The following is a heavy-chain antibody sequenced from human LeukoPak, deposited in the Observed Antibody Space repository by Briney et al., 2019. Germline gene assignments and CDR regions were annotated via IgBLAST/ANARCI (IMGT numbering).Heavy chain of an antibody. Sequence: PSETLSLTCTVSGFSISSTGYYWGWIRQPPGKGLEWIGSISYSGTTYYNSSLESRVTISVDTSKKQFSLKLSSVTAADTAVYYCARVLGYYDSSADAFDIWGQGTMVTVSS. CDR3: ARVLGYYDSSADAFDI. J-gene: IGHJ3*02. D-gene: IGHD3-22*01. CDR1: GFSISSTGYY. V-gene: IGHV4-39*01. CDR2: ISYSGTT.